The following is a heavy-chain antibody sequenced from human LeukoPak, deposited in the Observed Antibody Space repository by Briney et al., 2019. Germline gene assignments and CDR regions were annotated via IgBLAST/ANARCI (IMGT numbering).Heavy chain of an antibody. CDR2: IIPILGIA. J-gene: IGHJ4*02. V-gene: IGHV1-69*04. D-gene: IGHD2-8*02. CDR3: ARVGTALDY. CDR1: GGTFSSYA. Sequence: SVKVSCKASGGTFSSYAISWVRQAPGQGLEWMGRIIPILGIANYAQEFQGRVTITADKSTSTAYMELSSLRSDDTAVYYCARVGTALDYWGQGTLVTVSS.